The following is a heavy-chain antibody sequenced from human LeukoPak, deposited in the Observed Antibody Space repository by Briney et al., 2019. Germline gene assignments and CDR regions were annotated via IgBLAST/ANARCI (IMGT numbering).Heavy chain of an antibody. CDR3: ARLRGSPMVVSSRSIDY. V-gene: IGHV4-39*01. D-gene: IGHD2-15*01. CDR2: IYYSGST. Sequence: PSETLSLTCTVSGGSISSSSYYWGWIRQPPGKGLEWIGSIYYSGSTYYNPSLKSRVTISVDTSKNQFSLKLSSVTAADTAVYYCARLRGSPMVVSSRSIDYWGQGTLVTVSS. J-gene: IGHJ4*02. CDR1: GGSISSSSYY.